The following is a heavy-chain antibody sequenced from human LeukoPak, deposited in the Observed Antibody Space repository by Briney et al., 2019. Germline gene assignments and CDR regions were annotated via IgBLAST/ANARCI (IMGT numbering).Heavy chain of an antibody. Sequence: GGSLRLSCAASGFTFTNYAMTWVRQPPGKGLEWVSSISDTYSATYYTDSVKGRFTISRDNSKNTVYLQLNNLRAEDTAVYFCVRHDSFIPFWGQGTLVTVSS. J-gene: IGHJ4*02. CDR1: GFTFTNYA. CDR3: VRHDSFIPF. D-gene: IGHD5-18*01. V-gene: IGHV3-23*01. CDR2: ISDTYSAT.